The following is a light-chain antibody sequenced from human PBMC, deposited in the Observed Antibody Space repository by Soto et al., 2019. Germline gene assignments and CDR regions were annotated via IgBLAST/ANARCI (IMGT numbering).Light chain of an antibody. J-gene: IGKJ1*01. CDR1: QSVGSY. CDR3: QQYNNWPPWT. CDR2: GAS. Sequence: EIVLTQSPCTLSLSPGEGATLSWRASQSVGSYLAWYQQKPGQAPRLLIYGASTRATGIPARFSGSGSGTEFTLTISSLQSEDFAVYYCQQYNNWPPWTFGQGTKVDIK. V-gene: IGKV3-15*01.